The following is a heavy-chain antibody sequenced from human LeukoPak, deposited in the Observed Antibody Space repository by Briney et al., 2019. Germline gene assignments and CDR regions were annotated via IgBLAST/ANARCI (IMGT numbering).Heavy chain of an antibody. J-gene: IGHJ4*02. CDR1: GYSISTSNY. V-gene: IGHV4-28*05. D-gene: IGHD4-17*01. CDR3: ARFDPLRYFDY. CDR2: IYYSGGI. Sequence: SETLSLTCAVSGYSISTSNYWAWIRQPPGKGLEWIGHIYYSGGIYYNPSLKSRVTMSVDTSKNQFSLKLSSVTAADTAVYYCARFDPLRYFDYWGQGTLVTVSS.